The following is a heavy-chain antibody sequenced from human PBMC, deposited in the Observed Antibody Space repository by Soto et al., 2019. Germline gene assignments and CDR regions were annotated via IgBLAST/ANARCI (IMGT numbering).Heavy chain of an antibody. CDR2: ISGSGGST. Sequence: EVQLLESGGGLVQPGGSLRLSCAASGFTFSSYAMSWVRQAPGKGLEWVSAISGSGGSTYYADSVKGRFTISRDNSKNTLDLQMNSLRAEDTAVYYCAKGQGFGELLPVSIDYWGQGTLVTVSS. CDR1: GFTFSSYA. V-gene: IGHV3-23*01. D-gene: IGHD3-10*01. J-gene: IGHJ4*02. CDR3: AKGQGFGELLPVSIDY.